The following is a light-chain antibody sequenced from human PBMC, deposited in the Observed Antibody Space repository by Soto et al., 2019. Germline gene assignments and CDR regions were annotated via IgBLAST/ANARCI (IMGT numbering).Light chain of an antibody. CDR2: GNS. CDR1: SSNIGAGYD. Sequence: QSVLTQPPSVSGAPGQRVTISCTGSSSNIGAGYDVHWYQQLPGTAPKLLSYGNSNRPSGVPDRFSGSKSGTSASLAITGLQAEDEADYYCQSYDSSLSAHVFGTGTKLTV. CDR3: QSYDSSLSAHV. V-gene: IGLV1-40*01. J-gene: IGLJ1*01.